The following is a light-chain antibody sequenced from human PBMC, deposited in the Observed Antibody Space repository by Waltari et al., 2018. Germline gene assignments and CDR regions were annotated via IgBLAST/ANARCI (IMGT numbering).Light chain of an antibody. CDR2: KDN. Sequence: SYELTQPPSVSVSPGQTARITCSGAALPKQYAHWYQQKPGQAPVMVIYKDNERPSGIPERFSGSSSGTTVTLTISGVQAEDEADYYCQSADSSGTWVFGGGTNLTVL. V-gene: IGLV3-25*03. J-gene: IGLJ3*02. CDR1: ALPKQY. CDR3: QSADSSGTWV.